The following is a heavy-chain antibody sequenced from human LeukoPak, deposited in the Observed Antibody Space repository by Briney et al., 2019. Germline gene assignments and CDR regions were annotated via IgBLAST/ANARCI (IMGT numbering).Heavy chain of an antibody. D-gene: IGHD4-17*01. J-gene: IGHJ4*02. CDR1: GFTFSSYG. V-gene: IGHV3-23*01. CDR2: IGASGGST. Sequence: GGSLRLSCAASGFTFSSYGMHWVRQAPGKGLEWVSGIGASGGSTLYADSVKGRFTISRDNSKNTLYLQMSSLRAEDTAVYYCAKRVATVTNGRYFDYWGQGTLVTVSS. CDR3: AKRVATVTNGRYFDY.